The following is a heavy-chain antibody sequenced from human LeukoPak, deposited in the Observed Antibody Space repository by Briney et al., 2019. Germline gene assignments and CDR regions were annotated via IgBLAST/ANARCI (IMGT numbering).Heavy chain of an antibody. J-gene: IGHJ3*02. Sequence: GGSLRLSCAASGFIFTTYWMTWVRQAPGKWLEWVANIKQYGSETYYVDSVKGRFTIFRDNTKNSLYLQMINLRAQNTAMYYCASWVFSFIAPQWVPFDIGGKGTMVTASS. CDR2: IKQYGSET. CDR1: GFIFTTYW. V-gene: IGHV3-7*03. CDR3: ASWVFSFIAPQWVPFDI. D-gene: IGHD1-26*01.